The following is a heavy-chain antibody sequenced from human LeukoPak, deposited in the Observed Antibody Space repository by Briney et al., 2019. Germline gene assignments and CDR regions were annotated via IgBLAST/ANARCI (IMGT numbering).Heavy chain of an antibody. CDR1: GYSISSGYY. Sequence: PSETLSLTCAVSGYSISSGYYWGWIRQPPGKGLEWIGSIYHSGSTYYNPSLKSRVTISVDTSKNQFSLKLSSVTAADTAVYYCARLDSYDYDPSWGQGTLVTVSS. D-gene: IGHD5-18*01. CDR2: IYHSGST. V-gene: IGHV4-38-2*01. J-gene: IGHJ4*02. CDR3: ARLDSYDYDPS.